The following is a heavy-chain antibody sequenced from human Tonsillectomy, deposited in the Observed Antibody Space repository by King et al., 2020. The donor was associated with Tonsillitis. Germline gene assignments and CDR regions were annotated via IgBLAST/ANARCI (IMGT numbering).Heavy chain of an antibody. CDR3: AKGIDSSGYYYLPSDY. V-gene: IGHV3-30*18. CDR2: ISYDGSNK. D-gene: IGHD3-22*01. CDR1: GFTFSSYG. Sequence: VQLVESGGGVVQPGRSLRLSCAASGFTFSSYGMHWVRQAPGKGLEWVAVISYDGSNKHYTDSVKGRFTISRDNSKNTLYLQMNSLRTEDTAVCFCAKGIDSSGYYYLPSDYWGQGTLVTVSS. J-gene: IGHJ4*02.